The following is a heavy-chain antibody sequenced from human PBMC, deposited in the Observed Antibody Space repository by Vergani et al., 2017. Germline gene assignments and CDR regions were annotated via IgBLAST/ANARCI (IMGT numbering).Heavy chain of an antibody. CDR1: GYTFTDYY. J-gene: IGHJ6*02. CDR2: FDPEDGET. V-gene: IGHV1-69-2*01. Sequence: EVQLVQSGAEVKKPGATVKISCKVSGYTFTDYYMHWVQQAPGKGLEWMGGFDPEDGETIYAQKFQGRVTMTEDTSTDTAYMELSSLRSEDTAVYYCATPRLRFSYYYYYGMDVWGQGTTVTVSS. D-gene: IGHD5-12*01. CDR3: ATPRLRFSYYYYYGMDV.